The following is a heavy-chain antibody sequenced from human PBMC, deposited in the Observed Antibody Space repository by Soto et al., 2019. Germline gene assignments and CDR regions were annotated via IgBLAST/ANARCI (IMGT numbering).Heavy chain of an antibody. CDR2: IYYSGST. CDR1: GGSISSGGYY. CDR3: ARRMVYASYDAFDI. J-gene: IGHJ3*02. V-gene: IGHV4-31*03. D-gene: IGHD2-8*01. Sequence: SETLSLTCTVSGGSISSGGYYWSWIRQHPGKGLEWIGYIYYSGSTYYNPSLKSRVTISVDTSKNQFSPKLSSVTAADTAVYYCARRMVYASYDAFDIWGQGTMVTVSS.